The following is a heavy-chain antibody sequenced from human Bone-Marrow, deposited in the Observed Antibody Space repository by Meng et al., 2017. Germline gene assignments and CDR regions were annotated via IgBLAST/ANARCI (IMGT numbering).Heavy chain of an antibody. J-gene: IGHJ3*02. CDR1: GYSISSGYY. Sequence: SETLSLTCAASGYSISSGYYWGWIRQPPGQGLEWIGGIYHSGSTYYNTSLKSRVTISVDTSKNQFSLKLSSVTAADTAVYYCARGEYSSSWYNPTAHDAFDIWGQGTMVTVSS. CDR2: IYHSGST. D-gene: IGHD6-13*01. V-gene: IGHV4-38-2*01. CDR3: ARGEYSSSWYNPTAHDAFDI.